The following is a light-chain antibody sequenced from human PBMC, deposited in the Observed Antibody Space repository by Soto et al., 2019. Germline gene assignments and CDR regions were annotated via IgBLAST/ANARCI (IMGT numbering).Light chain of an antibody. V-gene: IGLV2-14*01. Sequence: QSALTQPASVSGSPGQSITISCTGTSSDVGGYNYVSWDQQHPCKAPKLMIYDVSNRPSGVSNRFSGSKSGNTASLTISGLQAEDEADYYCSSYTSSSTPVFGGGTKVTVL. CDR1: SSDVGGYNY. J-gene: IGLJ2*01. CDR2: DVS. CDR3: SSYTSSSTPV.